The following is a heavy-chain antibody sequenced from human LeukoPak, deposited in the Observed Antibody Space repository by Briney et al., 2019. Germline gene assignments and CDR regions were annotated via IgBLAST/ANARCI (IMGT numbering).Heavy chain of an antibody. CDR3: ARDSSGSNYFLDY. D-gene: IGHD1-26*01. J-gene: IGHJ4*02. CDR1: GFTFSSYA. V-gene: IGHV3-30*04. CDR2: ISYDGSNK. Sequence: GGSLRLSRSASGFTFSSYAMHWVRQAPGKGLEWVAVISYDGSNKYYADSVKGRFTISRDNSKNTLYLQMNSLRAEDTAVYYCARDSSGSNYFLDYWGQGTLVTVSS.